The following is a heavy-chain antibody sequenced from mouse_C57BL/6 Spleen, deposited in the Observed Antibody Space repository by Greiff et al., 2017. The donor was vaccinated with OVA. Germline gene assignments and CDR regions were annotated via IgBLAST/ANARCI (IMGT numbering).Heavy chain of an antibody. V-gene: IGHV5-6*01. J-gene: IGHJ3*01. Sequence: EVQVVESGGDLVKPGGSLKLSCAASGFTFSSYGMSWVRQTPDKRLEWVATISSGGSYTYYPDSVKGRFTISRDNAKNTLYLQMSSLKSEDTAMYYCARHSDYGSSYFAYWGQGTLVTVSA. CDR2: ISSGGSYT. CDR3: ARHSDYGSSYFAY. D-gene: IGHD1-1*01. CDR1: GFTFSSYG.